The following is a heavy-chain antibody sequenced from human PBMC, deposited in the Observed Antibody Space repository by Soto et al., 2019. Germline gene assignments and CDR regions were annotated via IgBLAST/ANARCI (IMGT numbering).Heavy chain of an antibody. V-gene: IGHV5-10-1*01. CDR3: AKHGVHGYNYRTVAMDV. CDR1: GYSFTSYY. J-gene: IGHJ6*02. Sequence: GESLKISCKGSGYSFTSYYITWVRQMPGKGLEWMGRIDPSDSNTIYSPSFQGHVTISVDKSISTASLQWSSLQASDSAIYYCAKHGVHGYNYRTVAMDVWGQGTTVTVSS. CDR2: IDPSDSNT. D-gene: IGHD1-1*01.